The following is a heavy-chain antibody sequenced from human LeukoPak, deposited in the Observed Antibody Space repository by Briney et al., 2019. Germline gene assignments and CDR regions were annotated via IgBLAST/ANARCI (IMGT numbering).Heavy chain of an antibody. CDR2: INPKSGAT. J-gene: IGHJ5*02. Sequence: GASVKVSCKASGYTFTAYYMHWVRQAPGQGLELMGWINPKSGATNFAQKFQGRVTMTRDTSISTAYMELRRLRSDDTAVYYCARDSGYDLGWFDPWGQGTLVTVSS. CDR1: GYTFTAYY. V-gene: IGHV1-2*02. D-gene: IGHD5-12*01. CDR3: ARDSGYDLGWFDP.